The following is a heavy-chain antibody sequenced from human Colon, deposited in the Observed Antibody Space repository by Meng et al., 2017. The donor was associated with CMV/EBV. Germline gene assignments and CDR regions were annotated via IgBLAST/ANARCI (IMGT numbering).Heavy chain of an antibody. CDR2: ISYNGRT. J-gene: IGHJ5*02. V-gene: IGHV4-39*07. D-gene: IGHD3-3*01. CDR3: AREVSRRPLTIFGVVMEINWFDP. Sequence: YYWGWIRQSPGKGLEWIATISYNGRTFYNPSLKSRVAISVDSSKNQFSLNLSSLTATDTAVYYCAREVSRRPLTIFGVVMEINWFDPWGQGTLVTVSS. CDR1: YY.